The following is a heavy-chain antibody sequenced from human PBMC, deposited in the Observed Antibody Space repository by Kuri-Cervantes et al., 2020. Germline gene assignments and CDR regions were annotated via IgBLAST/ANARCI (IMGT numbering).Heavy chain of an antibody. CDR1: GFTFSDYY. V-gene: IGHV3-11*04. D-gene: IGHD2-15*01. CDR3: VRGSHGRWWDY. CDR2: ISGSDNTI. Sequence: GESLKISCAASGFTFSDYYMNWIRQAPGKGLEWVSYISGSDNTISYADSVKGRFTISRDNAKNSLYLQMDSLRVEDTAVYYCVRGSHGRWWDYWGLGTLVTVSS. J-gene: IGHJ4*02.